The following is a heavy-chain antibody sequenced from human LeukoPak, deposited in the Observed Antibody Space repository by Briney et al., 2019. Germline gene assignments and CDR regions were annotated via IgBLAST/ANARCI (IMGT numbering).Heavy chain of an antibody. CDR3: ARDQDCSSTSCYRSSD. D-gene: IGHD2-2*01. V-gene: IGHV4-30-2*01. CDR2: IYHSGST. Sequence: PSETLSLTCTVSGGSISSGGYYWSWIRQPPGKGLEWMGYIYHSGSTYYNPSLKSRVTISVDRSKNQFSLKLSSVTAADTAVYYCARDQDCSSTSCYRSSDWGQGTLVTVSS. J-gene: IGHJ4*02. CDR1: GGSISSGGYY.